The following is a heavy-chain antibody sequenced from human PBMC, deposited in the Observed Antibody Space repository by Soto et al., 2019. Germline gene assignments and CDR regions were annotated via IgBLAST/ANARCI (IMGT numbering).Heavy chain of an antibody. CDR3: ARASTTWLRSLIGWFVT. Sequence: PGGSLRLSCAASGFTFSYYYMSCIRQAPVKGLEWVSYISSSGSTIYYADSVKGRFTISRDNAKNSLYLQMNSLRAEDTAVYHCARASTTWLRSLIGWFVTWPQGTLVTAS. J-gene: IGHJ5*01. CDR2: ISSSGSTI. CDR1: GFTFSYYY. D-gene: IGHD5-12*01. V-gene: IGHV3-11*01.